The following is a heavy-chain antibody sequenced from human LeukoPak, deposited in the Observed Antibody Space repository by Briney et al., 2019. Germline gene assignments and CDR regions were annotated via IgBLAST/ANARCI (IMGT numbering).Heavy chain of an antibody. Sequence: SQTLSLTCTVSGGSISSGDYYWSWIRQPPGKGLEWIGYIYYSGSTYYNPSLKSRVTGFVDTSKNQVSLRLSSVTAADTAVYYCARHGTISSESYFDYWGQGALVTVSS. D-gene: IGHD1-14*01. J-gene: IGHJ4*02. V-gene: IGHV4-30-4*01. CDR1: GGSISSGDYY. CDR2: IYYSGST. CDR3: ARHGTISSESYFDY.